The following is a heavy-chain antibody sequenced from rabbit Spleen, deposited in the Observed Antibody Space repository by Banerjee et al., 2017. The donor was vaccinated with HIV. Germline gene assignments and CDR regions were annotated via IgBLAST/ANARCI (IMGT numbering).Heavy chain of an antibody. V-gene: IGHV1S40*01. J-gene: IGHJ6*01. CDR1: GFSFTSSDY. CDR2: IAGSSSGFT. CDR3: ARDTGTSFSSYGMDL. Sequence: QSLEESGGGLVQPEGSLTLTCKASGFSFTSSDYICWVRKAPGKGLEWISCIAGSSSGFTYSATWAKGRFTISKTSSTTVTLQMTSLTVADTATYFCARDTGTSFSSYGMDLWGQGTLVTVS. D-gene: IGHD7-1*01.